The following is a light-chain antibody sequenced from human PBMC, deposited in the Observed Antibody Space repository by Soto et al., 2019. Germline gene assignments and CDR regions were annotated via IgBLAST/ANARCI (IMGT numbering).Light chain of an antibody. J-gene: IGLJ2*01. CDR3: GTWDSSLSAVV. Sequence: QSVLTQPPSVSAAPGQKVTISCSGSSSNIGNNYVSWYQHLPGSAPKLLISGNNKRPSGIPDRFSGSKSGTSATLGITGLQTGDEADYYCGTWDSSLSAVVFGGGTKLTVL. V-gene: IGLV1-51*01. CDR1: SSNIGNNY. CDR2: GNN.